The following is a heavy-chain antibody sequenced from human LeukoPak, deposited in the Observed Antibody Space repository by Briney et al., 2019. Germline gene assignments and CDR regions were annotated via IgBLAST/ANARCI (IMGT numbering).Heavy chain of an antibody. Sequence: SETLSLTCTVSGYSISSGYYWGWIRQPPGKGLEWIGSIYHSGSTNYNPSLKSRVTISVDTSKNQFSLKLSSVTAADTAVYYCARLSSSSRGAGGYWGQGTLVTVSS. CDR1: GYSISSGYY. V-gene: IGHV4-38-2*02. CDR2: IYHSGST. D-gene: IGHD6-13*01. CDR3: ARLSSSSRGAGGY. J-gene: IGHJ4*02.